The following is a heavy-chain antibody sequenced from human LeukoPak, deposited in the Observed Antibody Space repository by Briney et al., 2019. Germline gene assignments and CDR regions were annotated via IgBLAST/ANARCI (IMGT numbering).Heavy chain of an antibody. Sequence: GGSLRLSCAASGFMFSSYAMTWVRQAPGKGLEWVSSISGSGGGTHYADSVKGRFTISRDNAKNSLYLQMNSLRAEDTAVYYCARDIIVGPATHAFDIWGQGTMVTVSS. J-gene: IGHJ3*02. CDR3: ARDIIVGPATHAFDI. CDR2: ISGSGGGT. CDR1: GFMFSSYA. D-gene: IGHD1-26*01. V-gene: IGHV3-21*01.